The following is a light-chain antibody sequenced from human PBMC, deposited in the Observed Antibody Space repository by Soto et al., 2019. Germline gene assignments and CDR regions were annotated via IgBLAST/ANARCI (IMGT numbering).Light chain of an antibody. CDR1: SSDIGSYNH. CDR2: AVS. V-gene: IGLV2-14*03. CDR3: ISYTDRQAYL. Sequence: QSALTQPASVSGSPGQSMTISCSGTSSDIGSYNHVAWYQQFPGKSPKLMIYAVSDRPSGVSDRFSGSKSGITASLTISGLQTEDEADYYCISYTDRQAYLFGTGTKLTVL. J-gene: IGLJ1*01.